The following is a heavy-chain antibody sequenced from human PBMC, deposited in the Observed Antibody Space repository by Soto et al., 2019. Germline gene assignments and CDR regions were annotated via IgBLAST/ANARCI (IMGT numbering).Heavy chain of an antibody. CDR3: AKDLVGSNADYYDY. CDR1: GFTFSNAW. D-gene: IGHD2-15*01. J-gene: IGHJ4*02. V-gene: IGHV3-15*07. CDR2: IKSKTDGGTT. Sequence: GGSLRLSCAASGFTFSNAWMNWVRQAPGKGLEWVGRIKSKTDGGTTDYAAPVKGRFTISRDDSKNTLYLQMNSLRAEDAAVYYCAKDLVGSNADYYDYWGQRTLVTVSS.